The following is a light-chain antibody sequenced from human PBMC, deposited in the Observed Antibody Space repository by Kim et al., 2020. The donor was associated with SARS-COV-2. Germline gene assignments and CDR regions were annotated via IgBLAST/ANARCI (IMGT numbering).Light chain of an antibody. CDR3: QQYNAWPLT. CDR1: QSVSSH. Sequence: VSPGERPTLSCRASQSVSSHSAWYQQKPGQAPRLLIYGASARATGIPARFSGSGSGTEFTLSISSLQSEDFALYYSQQYNAWPLTFGGGTKVDIK. CDR2: GAS. V-gene: IGKV3-15*01. J-gene: IGKJ4*01.